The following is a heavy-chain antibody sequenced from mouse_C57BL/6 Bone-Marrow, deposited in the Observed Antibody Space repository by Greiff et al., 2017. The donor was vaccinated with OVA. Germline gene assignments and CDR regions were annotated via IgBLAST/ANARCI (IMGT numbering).Heavy chain of an antibody. CDR3: ARDDGFPHWYFDV. J-gene: IGHJ1*03. CDR2: ISYDGSN. D-gene: IGHD2-3*01. CDR1: GYSITSGYY. Sequence: ESGPGLVKPSQSLSLTCSVTGYSITSGYYWNWIRQFPGNKLEWMGYISYDGSNNYNPSLKNRISITRDTSKNQFFLKLNSVTTEDTATYYCARDDGFPHWYFDVWGTGTTVTVSS. V-gene: IGHV3-6*01.